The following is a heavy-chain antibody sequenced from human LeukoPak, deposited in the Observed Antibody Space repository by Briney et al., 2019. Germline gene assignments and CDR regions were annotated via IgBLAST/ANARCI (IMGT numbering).Heavy chain of an antibody. CDR1: GFTFSSSW. J-gene: IGHJ4*02. Sequence: PGVSLRLSCVAPGFTFSSSWMSWVRQAPGKGLEWVANIKQDGSEKSYVESVRGRFTISRDNAKNSLYLQLNSLRAEGTALYYCARDNPPDYWGQGTLVTVS. CDR2: IKQDGSEK. V-gene: IGHV3-7*03. CDR3: ARDNPPDY.